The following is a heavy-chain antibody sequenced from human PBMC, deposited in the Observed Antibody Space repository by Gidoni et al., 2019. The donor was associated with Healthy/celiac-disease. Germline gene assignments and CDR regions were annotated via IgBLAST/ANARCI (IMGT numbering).Heavy chain of an antibody. Sequence: EVQLVESGGGLVQPGGSLRLSCAASGFTVSSNYMSWVRQAPGKGLEWVSVIYSGGSTYYADSVKGRFTISRDNSKNTLYLQMNSLRAEDTAVYYCARANYYDSSGFPFDYWGQGTLVTVSS. CDR2: IYSGGST. V-gene: IGHV3-66*02. CDR3: ARANYYDSSGFPFDY. CDR1: GFTVSSNY. J-gene: IGHJ4*02. D-gene: IGHD3-22*01.